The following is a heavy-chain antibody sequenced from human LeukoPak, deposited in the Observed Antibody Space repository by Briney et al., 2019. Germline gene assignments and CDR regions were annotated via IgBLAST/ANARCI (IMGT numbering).Heavy chain of an antibody. CDR2: IYYSGST. V-gene: IGHV4-61*08. J-gene: IGHJ4*02. CDR3: ARGGGWELLLYY. CDR1: GGSISSGGYY. D-gene: IGHD1-26*01. Sequence: PSQTLSLTCTVSGGSISSGGYYWSWIRQPPGKGLEWIGYIYYSGSTNYNPSLKSRVTISVDTSKNQFSLKLSSVTAADTAVYYCARGGGWELLLYYWGQGTLVTVSS.